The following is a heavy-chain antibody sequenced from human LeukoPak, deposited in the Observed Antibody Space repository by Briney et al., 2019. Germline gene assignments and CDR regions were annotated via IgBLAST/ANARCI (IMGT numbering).Heavy chain of an antibody. Sequence: AASVKVSCKASGYTFTGYYMHWVRQAPGQGLEWMGWINPNSGGTNYAQKFQGRVTMTRDTSISTAYMELSSLRSEDTAVYYCASRAVVTRAFDIWGQGTVVTVSS. V-gene: IGHV1-2*02. D-gene: IGHD4-23*01. CDR3: ASRAVVTRAFDI. CDR2: INPNSGGT. CDR1: GYTFTGYY. J-gene: IGHJ3*02.